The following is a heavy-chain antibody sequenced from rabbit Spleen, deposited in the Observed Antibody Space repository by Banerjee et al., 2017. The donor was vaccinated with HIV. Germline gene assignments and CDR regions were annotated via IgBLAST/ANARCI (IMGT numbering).Heavy chain of an antibody. J-gene: IGHJ4*01. Sequence: QSLEESGGDLVKPGASLTLTCTASGFSFNNNDYMCWVRQAPGKGLEWISCIAGSSVGFTYSATWAKGRFTCSKTSSTTVTLQMTSLTVADTATYFCARDLDGVIGWNFGWWGQGTLVTVS. CDR1: GFSFNNNDY. CDR2: IAGSSVGFT. D-gene: IGHD4-1*01. CDR3: ARDLDGVIGWNFGW. V-gene: IGHV1S40*01.